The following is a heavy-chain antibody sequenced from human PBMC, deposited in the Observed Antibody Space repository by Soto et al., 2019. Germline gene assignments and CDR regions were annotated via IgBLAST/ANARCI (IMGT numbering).Heavy chain of an antibody. CDR1: GYTFTSYG. CDR3: ARHDYYSGDSTGGDSLDI. V-gene: IGHV1-18*01. CDR2: ISAYNGNT. Sequence: QVQLVQSGAEVKKPGASVKVSCKASGYTFTSYGISWVRQAPGQGLEWMGWISAYNGNTNYSQKRQCSVALTTDTSTSTDYMELRILRSDDTAVYYCARHDYYSGDSTGGDSLDIWGQGTMVTVSS. J-gene: IGHJ3*02. D-gene: IGHD2-21*01.